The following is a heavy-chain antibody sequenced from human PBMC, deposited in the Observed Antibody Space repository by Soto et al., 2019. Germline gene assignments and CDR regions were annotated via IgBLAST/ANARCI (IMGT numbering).Heavy chain of an antibody. V-gene: IGHV4-59*01. D-gene: IGHD3-22*01. Sequence: SDTLSLTCTVSGGSISSYYWSWIRQPPGKGLEWIGYIYYSGSTNYNPSLKSRVTISVDTSKNQFSLKLSSVTAADTAVYYCASGSYYYDSSGGGMDVWGQGTTVTVSS. CDR2: IYYSGST. CDR3: ASGSYYYDSSGGGMDV. CDR1: GGSISSYY. J-gene: IGHJ6*02.